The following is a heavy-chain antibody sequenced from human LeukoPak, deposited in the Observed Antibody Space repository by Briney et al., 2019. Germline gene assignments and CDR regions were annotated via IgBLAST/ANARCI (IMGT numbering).Heavy chain of an antibody. CDR3: ARDPAGRPIDY. Sequence: SETLSLTCAVSGGSISSSNWWCWVRPPPGKGLEWIGEIYHSGSTNYNPSLKSRVTISVDKSKNQFSLKLSSVTAADTAVYSCARDPAGRPIDYWGQGTLVTVSS. J-gene: IGHJ4*02. CDR2: IYHSGST. V-gene: IGHV4-4*02. CDR1: GGSISSSNW.